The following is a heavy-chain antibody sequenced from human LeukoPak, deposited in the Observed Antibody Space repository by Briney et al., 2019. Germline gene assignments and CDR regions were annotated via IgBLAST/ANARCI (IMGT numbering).Heavy chain of an antibody. J-gene: IGHJ4*02. CDR3: AFDYYDSSGYSDY. D-gene: IGHD3-22*01. CDR2: IIPILGIA. V-gene: IGHV1-69*02. CDR1: GGTFSSYT. Sequence: SVKVPCKASGGTFSSYTISWVRQAPGQGLEWMGRIIPILGIANYAQKFQGRVTITADKSTSTAYMGLSSLRSEDTAVYYCAFDYYDSSGYSDYWGQGTLVTVSS.